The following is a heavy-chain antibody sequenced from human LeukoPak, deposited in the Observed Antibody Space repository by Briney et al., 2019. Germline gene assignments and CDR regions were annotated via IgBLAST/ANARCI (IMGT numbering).Heavy chain of an antibody. CDR2: IHCSGST. J-gene: IGHJ4*02. CDR3: ARRLRTGQYYFDF. Sequence: SETLSLTCAVSGDSISSGSYYWAWIRQPPGKGLEWIGNIHCSGSTYYNPSLKSRVTMSVDTSKNQFSLNLSSVTAADTAVYYCARRLRTGQYYFDFWGQGTLVTVSS. D-gene: IGHD1-1*01. V-gene: IGHV4-39*01. CDR1: GDSISSGSYY.